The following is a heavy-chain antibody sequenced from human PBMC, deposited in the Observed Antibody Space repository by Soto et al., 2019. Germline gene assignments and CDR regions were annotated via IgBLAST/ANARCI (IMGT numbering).Heavy chain of an antibody. D-gene: IGHD6-13*01. CDR1: GGSISSYY. CDR3: ARDPLIAAAGIFDY. V-gene: IGHV4-4*07. CDR2: IYTSGST. J-gene: IGHJ4*02. Sequence: PSETLSLTCTVSGGSISSYYWSWIRQPAGKGLEWIGRIYTSGSTNYNPSLKSRVTMSVDTSKNQFSLKLSSVTAADTAVYYCARDPLIAAAGIFDYWGQGPLVTVSS.